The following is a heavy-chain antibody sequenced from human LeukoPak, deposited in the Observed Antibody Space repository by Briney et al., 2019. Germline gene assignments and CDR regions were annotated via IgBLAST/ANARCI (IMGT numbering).Heavy chain of an antibody. CDR3: ARVRGYSYGWSFDY. V-gene: IGHV4-30-4*01. D-gene: IGHD5-18*01. Sequence: PSETLSLTCAVSGGSISSGDYSWSWIRQPPGKGLEWIAYMYYSGSTYYNPSLKSRVTMSVDTSKTQFSLKLSSVTAADTAVYYCARVRGYSYGWSFDYWGQGTLVTVSS. J-gene: IGHJ4*02. CDR2: MYYSGST. CDR1: GGSISSGDYS.